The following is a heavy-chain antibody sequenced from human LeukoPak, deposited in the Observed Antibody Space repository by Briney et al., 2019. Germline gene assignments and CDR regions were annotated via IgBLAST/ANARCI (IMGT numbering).Heavy chain of an antibody. J-gene: IGHJ4*02. CDR3: AKGKYSSGWAFDY. D-gene: IGHD6-19*01. CDR2: ISWNSGSI. V-gene: IGHV3-9*01. Sequence: PGRSLRLSCAASGFTFDDYAMHWARQAPGKGLEWVSGISWNSGSIGYADSVKGRFTISRDNAKNSLYLQMNSLRAEDTALYYCAKGKYSSGWAFDYWGQGTLVTVSS. CDR1: GFTFDDYA.